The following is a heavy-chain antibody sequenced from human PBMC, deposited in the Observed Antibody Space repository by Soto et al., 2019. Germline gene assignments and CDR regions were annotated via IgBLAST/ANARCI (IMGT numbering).Heavy chain of an antibody. CDR3: AKDISPSRLRYYYYYGMDV. Sequence: GGSLRLSCAASGGTFVDYTMHWVRQATGKGLEWVSLISWDGGSTYYADSVKGRFTISRDNSKNSLYLQMNSLRTEDTALYYCAKDISPSRLRYYYYYGMDVWGQGTTVTVSS. J-gene: IGHJ6*02. CDR1: GGTFVDYT. V-gene: IGHV3-43*01. CDR2: ISWDGGST.